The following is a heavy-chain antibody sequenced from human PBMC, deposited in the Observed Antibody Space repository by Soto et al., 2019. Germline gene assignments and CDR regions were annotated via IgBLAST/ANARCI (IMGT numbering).Heavy chain of an antibody. D-gene: IGHD3-10*01. CDR1: GGSIYTGGFY. Sequence: PSETLSLTCTVSGGSIYTGGFYWSWIRQLPGKGLEWLGYIYYTGSTQYTPSLKSRLSISTDTSDNQFSLRLNSVTAADTAVYYCARGYTDYYGGFDPWGQGTLVTVSS. J-gene: IGHJ5*02. V-gene: IGHV4-31*03. CDR3: ARGYTDYYGGFDP. CDR2: IYYTGST.